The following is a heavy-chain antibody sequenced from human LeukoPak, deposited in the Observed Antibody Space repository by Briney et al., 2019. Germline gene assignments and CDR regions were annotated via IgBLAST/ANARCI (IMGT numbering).Heavy chain of an antibody. D-gene: IGHD5-24*01. J-gene: IGHJ5*02. CDR1: GFTFSSYG. Sequence: GGSLRLSCAASGFTFSSYGMHWVRQAPGKGLEWVAVISYDGSNKYYADSVKGRFTISRDNSKNTLYLQMNSLRAEDTAVYYCAKDQILEMATTGWFDPWGQGTLVTVSS. CDR2: ISYDGSNK. CDR3: AKDQILEMATTGWFDP. V-gene: IGHV3-30*18.